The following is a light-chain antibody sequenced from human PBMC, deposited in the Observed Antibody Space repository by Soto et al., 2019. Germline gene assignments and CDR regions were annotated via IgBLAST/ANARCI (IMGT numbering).Light chain of an antibody. CDR3: MQGTHWPWT. CDR2: KVS. CDR1: QSLIHSDGDIY. Sequence: DVVMTQSPLSLPVTLGQPASISCRSSQSLIHSDGDIYLNWFQQRPGQSPRRLIYKVSDRDSGVPDRFSGSGSGAEFTLKISRVEAEDVGIYYCMQGTHWPWTFGQGTEVEIK. V-gene: IGKV2-30*02. J-gene: IGKJ1*01.